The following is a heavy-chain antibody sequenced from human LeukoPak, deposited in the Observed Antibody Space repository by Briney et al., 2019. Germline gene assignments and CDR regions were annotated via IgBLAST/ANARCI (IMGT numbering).Heavy chain of an antibody. Sequence: PGGSLRLSCAASGFTVSNTYMSWVRQAPGKGLEWASVIYSGGSTDYADSVRGRFTISRDNSKNTLYLQMNSLRAEDTAVYYCARAGSYTSGWYVIDHWGQGTLVTVSS. CDR1: GFTVSNTY. V-gene: IGHV3-53*01. CDR3: ARAGSYTSGWYVIDH. D-gene: IGHD6-19*01. CDR2: IYSGGST. J-gene: IGHJ4*02.